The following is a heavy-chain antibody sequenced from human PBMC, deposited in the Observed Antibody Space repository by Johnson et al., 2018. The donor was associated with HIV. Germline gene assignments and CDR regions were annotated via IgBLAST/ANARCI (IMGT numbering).Heavy chain of an antibody. Sequence: VHLVESGGGLVQPGGSLRLSCVASGFTFSNWPMHWVRQAPGRGLEYVSRVTNNGGSTYYVNAVKGRFTISRDNSKNTLYLQMDSLRAEDSAVYYCSRGTRMNGVDAFDIWGQGTMVTVSS. D-gene: IGHD1-1*01. CDR2: VTNNGGST. V-gene: IGHV3-64*01. CDR3: SRGTRMNGVDAFDI. CDR1: GFTFSNWP. J-gene: IGHJ3*02.